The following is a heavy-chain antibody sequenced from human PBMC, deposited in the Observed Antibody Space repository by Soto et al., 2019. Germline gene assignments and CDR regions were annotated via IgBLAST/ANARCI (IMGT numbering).Heavy chain of an antibody. D-gene: IGHD3-16*01. Sequence: SQTLSLTCAIYGHSVSSHSAAWTWIRQSPSRGLEWLGRTYYRPKWFHNYALSVKSRITINPDTSKNQFSLQLTSVPPDDSAVDYCARGDQGFDYWGQGTLVTVSS. V-gene: IGHV6-1*01. CDR2: TYYRPKWFH. J-gene: IGHJ4*01. CDR1: GHSVSSHSAA. CDR3: ARGDQGFDY.